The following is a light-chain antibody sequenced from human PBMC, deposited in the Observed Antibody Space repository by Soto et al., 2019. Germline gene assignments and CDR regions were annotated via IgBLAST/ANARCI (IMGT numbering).Light chain of an antibody. CDR3: HQYNVWPLT. V-gene: IGKV3-15*01. CDR1: QSVGSN. CDR2: GAS. J-gene: IGKJ4*01. Sequence: EIVVTQSPATLSVSPGDTATLSCSASQSVGSNLAWYQQKPGQAPRLLIYGASTRATGVPARFSGSGSATEFTLTISSLQSEDSAVYHCHQYNVWPLTFGGGTKVEIK.